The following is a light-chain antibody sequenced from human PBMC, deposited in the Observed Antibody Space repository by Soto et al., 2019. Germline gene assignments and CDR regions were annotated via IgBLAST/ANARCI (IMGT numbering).Light chain of an antibody. CDR3: QNYCSAPFT. CDR1: QGISDY. V-gene: IGKV1-27*01. CDR2: AAS. Sequence: DIQMTQSPSSLSAFLGDRVTITCRASQGISDYLVWYQQKPGKVPKLLIYAASTLQSGVPPRFSGTGSGTDFTLTSSSLQPEDVATYYCQNYCSAPFTFGPGTKVDIK. J-gene: IGKJ3*01.